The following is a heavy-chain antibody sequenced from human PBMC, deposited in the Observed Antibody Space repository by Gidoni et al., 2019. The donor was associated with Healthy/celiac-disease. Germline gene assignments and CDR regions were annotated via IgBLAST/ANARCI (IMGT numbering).Heavy chain of an antibody. CDR2: ISYDGSNK. Sequence: QVQLVESGGGVVQPGRSLRLSCAASGFTFSSSGMHWVRQAPGKGLEWVAVISYDGSNKYYADSVKGRFTISRDNSKNTLYLQMNSLRAEDTAVYYCAKTHYDYVWGSYRPEWYFDYWGQGTLVTVSS. J-gene: IGHJ4*02. V-gene: IGHV3-30*18. CDR1: GFTFSSSG. D-gene: IGHD3-16*02. CDR3: AKTHYDYVWGSYRPEWYFDY.